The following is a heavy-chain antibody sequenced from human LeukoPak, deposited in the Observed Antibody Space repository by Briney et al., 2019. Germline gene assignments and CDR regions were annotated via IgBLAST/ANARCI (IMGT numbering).Heavy chain of an antibody. CDR1: GYTFTGYY. D-gene: IGHD3-10*01. CDR2: INPNSGGT. Sequence: ASVKVSCKASGYTFTGYYMHWVRQAPGQGLERMGWINPNSGGTNYAQKLQGRVTMTRDKSIRTAYMELSRLTSDDTAVYYCARNIWFGESADAFDIWGQGTMVTVSS. J-gene: IGHJ3*02. V-gene: IGHV1-2*02. CDR3: ARNIWFGESADAFDI.